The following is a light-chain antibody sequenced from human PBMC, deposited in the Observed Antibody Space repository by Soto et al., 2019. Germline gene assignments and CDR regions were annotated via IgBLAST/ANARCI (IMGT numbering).Light chain of an antibody. V-gene: IGKV3-15*01. CDR1: QSVSSN. J-gene: IGKJ3*01. CDR3: QQYNNWPRS. Sequence: EIVMTQSPATLSVSPGERATLSCRASQSVSSNLAWYQQKPGQAPRLLIYGASTRATGIPARFSGSGSGTEFTHTISNLQSEDFAVYYCQQYNNWPRSFGPGTKVDIK. CDR2: GAS.